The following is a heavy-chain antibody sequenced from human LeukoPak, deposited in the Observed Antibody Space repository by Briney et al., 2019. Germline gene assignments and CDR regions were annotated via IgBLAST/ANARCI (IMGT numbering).Heavy chain of an antibody. CDR1: GYTFTGYY. CDR3: AREPFPYDSSGRYYYYMDV. J-gene: IGHJ6*03. D-gene: IGHD3-22*01. CDR2: INPNSGGT. Sequence: ASVKVSCKASGYTFTGYYMHWVRQAPGQGLEWMGWINPNSGGTNYAQKFQGRVTMTRDTSISTAYMELSRLRSDDTAVYYCAREPFPYDSSGRYYYYMDVWGQGTTVTISS. V-gene: IGHV1-2*02.